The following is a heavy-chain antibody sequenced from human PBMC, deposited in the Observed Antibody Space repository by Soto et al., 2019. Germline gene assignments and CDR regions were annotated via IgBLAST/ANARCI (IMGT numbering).Heavy chain of an antibody. V-gene: IGHV1-18*01. J-gene: IGHJ6*02. CDR1: GYPFTSYG. CDR2: ISAYNGNT. D-gene: IGHD5-12*01. CDR3: AREGIGSTTVYYYYGMDV. Sequence: GASVKVSCKASGYPFTSYGISWVRQAPGQGLEWMGWISAYNGNTNYAQKLQGRVTMTTDTSTSTAYMELRSLRSDDTAVYYCAREGIGSTTVYYYYGMDVWGQGTTVTVSS.